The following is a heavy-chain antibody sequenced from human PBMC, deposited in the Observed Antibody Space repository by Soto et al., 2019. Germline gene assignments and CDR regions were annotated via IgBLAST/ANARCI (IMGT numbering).Heavy chain of an antibody. D-gene: IGHD3-16*02. V-gene: IGHV1-69*06. Sequence: QVQLVQSGDEVKKPGSSVKVSCKASGGTFSSYAISWVRQAPGQGLEWMGGIIPIFGTANYAQKFQGRVTITVDKSTSTAYMELSSLRSEDTSVYYCFYVWGSYRYTHYYYYGMDFWGQGSTVTVSS. CDR3: FYVWGSYRYTHYYYYGMDF. CDR1: GGTFSSYA. CDR2: IIPIFGTA. J-gene: IGHJ6*02.